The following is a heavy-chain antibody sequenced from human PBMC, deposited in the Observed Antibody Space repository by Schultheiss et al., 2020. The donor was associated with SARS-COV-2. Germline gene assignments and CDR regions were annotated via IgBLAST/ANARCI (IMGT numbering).Heavy chain of an antibody. CDR2: ISSSGSTI. Sequence: GESLKISCAASGFTFSSYSMNWVRQAPGKGLEWVSYISSSGSTIYYADSVKGRFTISRDNSKNTLYLQMNSLRAEDSALYYCAKGLSGTGYLNAFDSWGQGTLVTVSS. J-gene: IGHJ5*01. CDR1: GFTFSSYS. V-gene: IGHV3-48*01. CDR3: AKGLSGTGYLNAFDS. D-gene: IGHD3/OR15-3a*01.